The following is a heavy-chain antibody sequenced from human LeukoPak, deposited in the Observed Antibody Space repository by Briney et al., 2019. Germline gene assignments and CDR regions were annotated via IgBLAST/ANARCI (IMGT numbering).Heavy chain of an antibody. CDR2: IYPGDSDT. D-gene: IGHD4-23*01. CDR3: ARNGFGDGGFSDY. J-gene: IGHJ4*02. CDR1: GYRFTSYW. Sequence: GESLKISCKGSGYRFTSYWIGWVRPLPGKGLEWMGIIYPGDSDTRYSPSFQGQVTISADKSISTAYLQWSSLKASDTAMYYCARNGFGDGGFSDYWGQGTLVTVSS. V-gene: IGHV5-51*01.